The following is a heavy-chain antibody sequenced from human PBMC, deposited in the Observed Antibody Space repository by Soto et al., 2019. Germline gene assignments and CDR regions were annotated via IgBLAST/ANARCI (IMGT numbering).Heavy chain of an antibody. V-gene: IGHV3-23*01. Sequence: EVQLLESGGGLVQPGGSLRLSCAASGFTFSSYAMSWVRQAPGKGLEWVSAISGSGGSTYYADSVKGRFTISRDNSKNTLYLQMNSLRAEDTAVYYCAKFAPLYYDFWSGYYRFDYWGQGTLVTVSS. CDR1: GFTFSSYA. CDR3: AKFAPLYYDFWSGYYRFDY. J-gene: IGHJ4*02. D-gene: IGHD3-3*01. CDR2: ISGSGGST.